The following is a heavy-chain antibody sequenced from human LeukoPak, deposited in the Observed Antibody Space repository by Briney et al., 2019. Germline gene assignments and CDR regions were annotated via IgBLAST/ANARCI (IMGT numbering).Heavy chain of an antibody. Sequence: PSETLSLTCTVSGGSISSYYWSWIRQPPGKGLEWIGYIYCSGSTNYNPSLKSRVTISVDTSKNQFSLKLSSVTAADTAVYYCARGRIAVAGGWFDPWGQGTLVTVSS. D-gene: IGHD6-19*01. CDR3: ARGRIAVAGGWFDP. CDR2: IYCSGST. V-gene: IGHV4-59*01. CDR1: GGSISSYY. J-gene: IGHJ5*02.